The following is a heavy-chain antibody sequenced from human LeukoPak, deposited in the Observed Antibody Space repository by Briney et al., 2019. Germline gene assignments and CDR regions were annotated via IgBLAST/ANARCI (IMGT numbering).Heavy chain of an antibody. J-gene: IGHJ4*02. CDR3: ASFGYSGGY. CDR1: GGSFSGYY. V-gene: IGHV4-34*01. D-gene: IGHD5-12*01. CDR2: INHSGST. Sequence: PSETLSLTCAVYGGSFSGYYWSWIRQPPGKGLEWIGEINHSGSTNYNPPLNSRGTISVDTSKNQFSLKLSSVTATDTAVYYCASFGYSGGYWGQGTLVTVSS.